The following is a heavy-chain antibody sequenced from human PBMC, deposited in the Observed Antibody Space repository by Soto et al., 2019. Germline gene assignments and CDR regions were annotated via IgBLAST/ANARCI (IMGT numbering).Heavy chain of an antibody. Sequence: PSETLSLTCTVSGGSISSYYWSWIRQPPGKGLEWIGYIYYSGSTNYNPSLKSRVTISVDTSKNQFSLKLSSVTAADTAVYYCARGVWSSGPNTFDYWGQGTLVTVSS. CDR3: ARGVWSSGPNTFDY. V-gene: IGHV4-59*01. J-gene: IGHJ4*02. CDR1: GGSISSYY. D-gene: IGHD6-19*01. CDR2: IYYSGST.